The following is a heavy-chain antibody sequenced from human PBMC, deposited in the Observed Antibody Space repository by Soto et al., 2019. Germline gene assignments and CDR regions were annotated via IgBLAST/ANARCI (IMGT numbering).Heavy chain of an antibody. D-gene: IGHD6-19*01. CDR1: GLTFSGYS. V-gene: IGHV3-64*01. CDR2: INTNGVNT. J-gene: IGHJ4*02. CDR3: ARGSVEDSSGWATYFDY. Sequence: EVQLVESGGGLVQPGGSLRLSCAASGLTFSGYSMFWVRQAPGKGLEYVSAINTNGVNTFYAKSVKGRFTISRDNSKNTMYLQMGSLRAEDMAVYYCARGSVEDSSGWATYFDYWGQGTLVTVSS.